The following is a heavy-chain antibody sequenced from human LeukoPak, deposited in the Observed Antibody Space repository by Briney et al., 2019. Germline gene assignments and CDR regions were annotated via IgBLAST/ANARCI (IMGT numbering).Heavy chain of an antibody. V-gene: IGHV1-69*13. D-gene: IGHD3-22*01. CDR1: GGTFSSYA. Sequence: SVKVSCEASGGTFSSYAISWVRQAPGQGLEWMGGIIPIVGTANYAQKFQGRVTITADESTSTAYMELSSLRSEDTAVYYCAGTEDRSGSRSDYWGQGTLVTVSS. CDR2: IIPIVGTA. J-gene: IGHJ4*02. CDR3: AGTEDRSGSRSDY.